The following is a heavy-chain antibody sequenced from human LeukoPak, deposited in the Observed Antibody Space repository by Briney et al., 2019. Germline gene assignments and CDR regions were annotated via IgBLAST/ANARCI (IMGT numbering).Heavy chain of an antibody. CDR3: ARGEIAAAGTIDLFDY. CDR2: VNPNSGNT. J-gene: IGHJ4*02. CDR1: GYTFTSYD. V-gene: IGHV1-8*01. D-gene: IGHD6-13*01. Sequence: GASVKVSCKASGYTFTSYDINWVRQATGQGLEWMGWVNPNSGNTGYAQKFQGRVTMTRNTSISTAYMELSSLRSEDTAVYYCARGEIAAAGTIDLFDYWGQGTLVTVSS.